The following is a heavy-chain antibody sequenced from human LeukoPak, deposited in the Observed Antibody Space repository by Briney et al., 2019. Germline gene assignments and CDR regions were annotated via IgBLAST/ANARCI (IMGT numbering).Heavy chain of an antibody. CDR1: GGSFSGYY. V-gene: IGHV4-34*01. D-gene: IGHD2-15*01. CDR3: ARGVCSGGSCYSEWNY. J-gene: IGHJ4*02. Sequence: PSETLSLTCAVYGGSFSGYYWSWIRQPPGKGLEWIGEINYSGSTKYNPSLKSRVTISVDTSKNQFSLKPNSVTAADTAVYYCARGVCSGGSCYSEWNYWGQGTLVTVSS. CDR2: INYSGST.